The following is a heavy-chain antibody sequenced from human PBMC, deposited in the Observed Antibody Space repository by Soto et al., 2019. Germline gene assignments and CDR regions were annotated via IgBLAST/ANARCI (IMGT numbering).Heavy chain of an antibody. Sequence: ASVKVSCKASGGTFSSYAISWVRQAPGQGLEWMGGIIPIFGTANYAQKFQGRVTITADESTSTAYMELSSLRSEDTAVYYCARDLVLRFLEWSAGNYYYYGMDVWGQGTTVTVSS. V-gene: IGHV1-69*13. CDR1: GGTFSSYA. CDR2: IIPIFGTA. CDR3: ARDLVLRFLEWSAGNYYYYGMDV. J-gene: IGHJ6*02. D-gene: IGHD3-3*01.